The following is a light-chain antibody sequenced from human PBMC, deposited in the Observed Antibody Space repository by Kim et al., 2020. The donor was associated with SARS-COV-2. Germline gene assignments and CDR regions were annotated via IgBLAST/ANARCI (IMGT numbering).Light chain of an antibody. J-gene: IGKJ1*01. CDR2: QAS. CDR1: QTISSW. CDR3: QQYNSYSWT. V-gene: IGKV1-5*03. Sequence: DIQMTQSPSTLSASVGDRVTITCRASQTISSWLAWYQQKPGKAPKLLMYQASSLEIGVPSRFSGSGSGSEFTLTISSLQPDDFATYYCQQYNSYSWTFGQGTKVDIK.